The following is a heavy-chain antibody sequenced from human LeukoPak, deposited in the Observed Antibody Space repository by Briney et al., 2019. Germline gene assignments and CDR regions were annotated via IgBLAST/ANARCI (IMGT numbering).Heavy chain of an antibody. CDR3: ARLGRYYYDSSAYYY. D-gene: IGHD3-22*01. J-gene: IGHJ4*02. CDR1: GSCLTSYW. Sequence: GAPLKISCKGSGSCLTSYWIGWVRQMPGKDLEWKGIIYPGESETSYSPAFQGQVTISADKSISTAYLQWSSLKASDTAMYYCARLGRYYYDSSAYYYWGQGTLVTVSS. V-gene: IGHV5-51*01. CDR2: IYPGESET.